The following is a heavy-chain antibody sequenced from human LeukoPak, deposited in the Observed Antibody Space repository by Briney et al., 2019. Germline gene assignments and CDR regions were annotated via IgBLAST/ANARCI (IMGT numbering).Heavy chain of an antibody. V-gene: IGHV3-21*01. CDR2: ISSSSSYI. D-gene: IGHD6-13*01. J-gene: IGHJ4*02. Sequence: GGSLRLSCAASGFTFSSYSMNWVRQAPGKGLEWVSSISSSSSYIYYADSVKGRFAISRDNAKNSLYLQMNSLRAEDTAVYYCASEGAAAPYYFDYWGQGTLVTVSS. CDR3: ASEGAAAPYYFDY. CDR1: GFTFSSYS.